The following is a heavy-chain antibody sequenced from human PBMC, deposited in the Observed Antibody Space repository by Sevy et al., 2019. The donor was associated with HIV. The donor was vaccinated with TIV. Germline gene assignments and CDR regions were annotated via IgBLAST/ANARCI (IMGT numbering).Heavy chain of an antibody. D-gene: IGHD3-9*01. CDR1: GFTFSSYA. CDR2: ISGSGGST. Sequence: GGSLRLSCAASGFTFSSYAMSWVRQAPGKGLEWVSAISGSGGSTYYADSVKGRFTISRDNSKNTLYLQMNSLRAEDTAVYYRAKIGGPGYFDWLFDYWGQGTLVTVSS. CDR3: AKIGGPGYFDWLFDY. J-gene: IGHJ4*02. V-gene: IGHV3-23*01.